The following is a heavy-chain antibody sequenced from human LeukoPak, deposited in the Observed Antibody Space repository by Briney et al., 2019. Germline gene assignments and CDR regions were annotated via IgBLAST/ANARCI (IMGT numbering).Heavy chain of an antibody. CDR3: ATLAAATNAFDY. D-gene: IGHD6-13*01. V-gene: IGHV3-30*02. CDR1: GFTFSSYN. Sequence: GGSLRLSCVASGFTFSSYNMNWVRQAPGKGLEWVAFIRYDGSNKYYADSEKGRFTISRDNSKNTLYLQMNSLRAEDTAVYYCATLAAATNAFDYWGQGTLVTVSS. CDR2: IRYDGSNK. J-gene: IGHJ4*02.